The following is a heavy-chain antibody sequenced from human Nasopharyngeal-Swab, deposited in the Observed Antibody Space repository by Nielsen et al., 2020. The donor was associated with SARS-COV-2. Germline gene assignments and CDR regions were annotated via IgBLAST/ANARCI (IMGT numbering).Heavy chain of an antibody. CDR3: ARQRGDLRLGFYYYYGMDV. D-gene: IGHD2-21*01. Sequence: SETLSLTCTVSGGSISSSSYYWGWIRQPPGKGLEWIGSIYYSGSTYYNPSLKSRVTISVDTSNNQFSLKLSSVTAADTAVYYCARQRGDLRLGFYYYYGMDVWGQGTTVTVSS. CDR2: IYYSGST. J-gene: IGHJ6*02. CDR1: GGSISSSSYY. V-gene: IGHV4-39*01.